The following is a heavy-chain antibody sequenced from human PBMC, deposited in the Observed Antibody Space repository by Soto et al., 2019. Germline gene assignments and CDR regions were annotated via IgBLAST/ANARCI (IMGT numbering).Heavy chain of an antibody. CDR3: ARWAVVAGTMMFDH. J-gene: IGHJ4*02. Sequence: PGGSLRLSCAASGFTFSDYSMSWVRQAPGKGPEWVSYISSSSRTKYYADSVKGRFTISRDNAKNSLYLQMNSLRDEDTAVYYCARWAVVAGTMMFDHWGQGTLVTVSS. CDR2: ISSSSRTK. V-gene: IGHV3-48*02. CDR1: GFTFSDYS. D-gene: IGHD6-19*01.